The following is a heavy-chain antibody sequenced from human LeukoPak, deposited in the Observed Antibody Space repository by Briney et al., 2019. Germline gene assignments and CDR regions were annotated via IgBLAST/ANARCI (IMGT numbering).Heavy chain of an antibody. CDR1: GFTFSTHG. J-gene: IGHJ4*02. Sequence: GGSLRLSCAASGFTFSTHGMSWVRQAPGKGLEWVSAISGSGGSTSYADSVKGRFTISRDNSKNTLYLQMNSLRAEDTAIYYCARGGVYSSRGIDYWGQGTLVTVSS. V-gene: IGHV3-23*01. CDR2: ISGSGGST. D-gene: IGHD6-13*01. CDR3: ARGGVYSSRGIDY.